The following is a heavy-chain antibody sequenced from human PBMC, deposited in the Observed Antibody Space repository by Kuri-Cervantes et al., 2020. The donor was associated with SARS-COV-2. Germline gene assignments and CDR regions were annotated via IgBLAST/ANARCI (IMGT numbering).Heavy chain of an antibody. Sequence: SETLSLTCAVYGGSFSGYYWSWIRQPPGKGLEWIGEINHSGSTNYNPSLRGRVTISVDTSKNQFSLKLSSVTAADTAVYYCARHRPTSGYFQHWGQGTLVTVSS. CDR3: ARHRPTSGYFQH. CDR1: GGSFSGYY. D-gene: IGHD2-2*01. V-gene: IGHV4-34*01. J-gene: IGHJ1*01. CDR2: INHSGST.